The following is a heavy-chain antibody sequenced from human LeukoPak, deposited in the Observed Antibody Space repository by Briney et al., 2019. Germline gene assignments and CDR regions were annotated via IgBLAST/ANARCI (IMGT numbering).Heavy chain of an antibody. CDR2: IYPGDSDT. CDR3: ARRKFYYDSSGYYYSESNNWFLP. J-gene: IGHJ5*02. Sequence: GESLKISCKGSGYRFTSYWIGWVRQMPGKGLEWMGIIYPGDSDTRYSPSFQGQVTISADKSISTAYLQWSSLTASDTAMYYCARRKFYYDSSGYYYSESNNWFLPWGEGTLVTVSS. CDR1: GYRFTSYW. D-gene: IGHD3-22*01. V-gene: IGHV5-51*01.